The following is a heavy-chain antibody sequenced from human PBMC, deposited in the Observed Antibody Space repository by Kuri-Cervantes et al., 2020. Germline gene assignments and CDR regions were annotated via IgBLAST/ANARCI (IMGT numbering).Heavy chain of an antibody. Sequence: GGSLRLSCAASGFTFSSYGMRWVRQAPGKGLEWVAVIWYDGSNKYYADSVKGRFTISRDNSKNTLYLQMNSLRAEDTAVYYCAKSRGKLLFDYWGQGTLVTVSS. V-gene: IGHV3-33*08. CDR3: AKSRGKLLFDY. D-gene: IGHD3-16*01. J-gene: IGHJ4*02. CDR2: IWYDGSNK. CDR1: GFTFSSYG.